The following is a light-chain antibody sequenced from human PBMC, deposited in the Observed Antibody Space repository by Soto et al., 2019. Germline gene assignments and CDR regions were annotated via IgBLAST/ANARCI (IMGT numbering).Light chain of an antibody. Sequence: EIVLTQSPATLSLSPGERATLSCRASQSVRNYLAWYQQKSGQAPRLLIYDASNRATGIPARFSGTGSETDFTLTISSLEAEDFAVYYCQQRSKMPLTFGHGTKVDI. CDR3: QQRSKMPLT. J-gene: IGKJ1*01. CDR2: DAS. V-gene: IGKV3-11*01. CDR1: QSVRNY.